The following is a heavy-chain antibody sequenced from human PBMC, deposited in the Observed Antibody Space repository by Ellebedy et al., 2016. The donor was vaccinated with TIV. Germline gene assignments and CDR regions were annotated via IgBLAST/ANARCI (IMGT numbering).Heavy chain of an antibody. CDR1: GFTFSNYW. CDR3: ARDNVPKGIVFDC. CDR2: IKEDGSHK. J-gene: IGHJ4*02. Sequence: GESLKISCSASGFTFSNYWISWVRQAPGKGLEWLANIKEDGSHKYYLDSIMGRFTISRDNDKALLYLQINSLRAEDTAVNYCARDNVPKGIVFDCWGQGTLVSVSS. D-gene: IGHD2-21*01. V-gene: IGHV3-7*03.